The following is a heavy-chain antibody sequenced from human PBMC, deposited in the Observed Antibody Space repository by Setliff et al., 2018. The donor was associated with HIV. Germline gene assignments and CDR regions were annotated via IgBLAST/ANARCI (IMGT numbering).Heavy chain of an antibody. CDR3: ARHKSQPYYFDY. V-gene: IGHV4-39*01. Sequence: PSETLSLTCTVSAGSIRSSTYYWAWIRQPPGKGLEWIGSIFYTGSTYYNPSLKSRVTISVDTSKNQVSLKLSSVTAADTAIYFCARHKSQPYYFDYWGQGTLVTVSS. J-gene: IGHJ4*02. CDR2: IFYTGST. CDR1: AGSIRSSTYY.